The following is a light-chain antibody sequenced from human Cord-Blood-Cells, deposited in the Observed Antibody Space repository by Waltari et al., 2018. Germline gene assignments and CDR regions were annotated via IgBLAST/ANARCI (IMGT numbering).Light chain of an antibody. Sequence: SYVLTQPPSVSVAPGKTARITCGGKNIGSKSVHWYQQKPGQAPVLVIYYDSDRPSGIPERCSGSNSGNTATLTISGVEAGDEAVYYCQVWDSSSDHYVFGTGTKVTVL. J-gene: IGLJ1*01. CDR3: QVWDSSSDHYV. CDR2: YDS. CDR1: NIGSKS. V-gene: IGLV3-21*04.